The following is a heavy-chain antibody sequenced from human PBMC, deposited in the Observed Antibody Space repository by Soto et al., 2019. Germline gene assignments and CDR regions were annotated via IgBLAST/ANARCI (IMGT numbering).Heavy chain of an antibody. CDR2: IYYSGST. CDR3: ARTVIGGFDY. CDR1: GGSISSDY. V-gene: IGHV4-59*01. Sequence: PSETLSLTCTFSGGSISSDYWSWIRQPPGKGLEWIAYIYYSGSTNYNPSLKSRVAISGDTSKNQFSLKLSSVTAADTAVYYCARTVIGGFDYWGQGTLVTVSS. J-gene: IGHJ4*02. D-gene: IGHD3-16*02.